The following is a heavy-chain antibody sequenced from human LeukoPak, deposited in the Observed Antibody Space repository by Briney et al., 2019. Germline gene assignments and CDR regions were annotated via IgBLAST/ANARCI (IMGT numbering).Heavy chain of an antibody. CDR2: IYTSGST. J-gene: IGHJ5*02. V-gene: IGHV4-61*02. Sequence: SETLSLTCTVSGGSISSGSYYWSWIRQPAGMGLEWIGRIYTSGSTNYNPSLKSRVTISVDTSKNQFSLKLSSVTAADTAVYYCARDYCGGDCYLDNWFDPWGQGTLVTVSS. CDR3: ARDYCGGDCYLDNWFDP. CDR1: GGSISSGSYY. D-gene: IGHD2-21*01.